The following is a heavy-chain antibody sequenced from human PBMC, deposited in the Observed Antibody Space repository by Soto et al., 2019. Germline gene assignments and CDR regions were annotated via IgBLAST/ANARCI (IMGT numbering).Heavy chain of an antibody. CDR3: ARDGIGGTAFRGYRDY. D-gene: IGHD1-7*01. Sequence: QVQLVESGGGVVQPGGSLRLSCAVPGFIFSGYGMHWVRQAPGKGLEWVAIIRYDGSNEDYADSVQGRFTISRDNSKSTLYLQMNRLRAEETAMYYFARDGIGGTAFRGYRDYWGQGTLGTVSS. CDR2: IRYDGSNE. V-gene: IGHV3-30*02. CDR1: GFIFSGYG. J-gene: IGHJ4*02.